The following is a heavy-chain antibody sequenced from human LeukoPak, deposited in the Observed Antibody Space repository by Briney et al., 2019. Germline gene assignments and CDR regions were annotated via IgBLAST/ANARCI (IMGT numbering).Heavy chain of an antibody. D-gene: IGHD6-13*01. Sequence: ASVKVSCKASRYTFTSYGISWVRQAPGQGLEWMGWISAYNGNTNYAHKFQGRVTMTRETSISSAYMELSRLRSDDTAVYYCARSLGYSSSWYNFYDAFDIWGQGTMVTVSS. CDR2: ISAYNGNT. CDR3: ARSLGYSSSWYNFYDAFDI. CDR1: RYTFTSYG. V-gene: IGHV1-18*01. J-gene: IGHJ3*02.